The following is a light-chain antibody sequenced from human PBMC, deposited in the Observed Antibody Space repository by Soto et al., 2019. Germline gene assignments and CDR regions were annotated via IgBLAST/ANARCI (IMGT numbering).Light chain of an antibody. CDR2: DVS. V-gene: IGLV2-14*03. CDR3: SSYTSNNNIV. Sequence: QSALTQPASVSGSPGQSITISCTGTSSDVGTYNYVSWYQQHPGKAPKLMIYDVSNRPSGVSNRFSGSKSGNMASLTISGLQAEDEADYYCSSYTSNNNIVFGGGTQLTVL. CDR1: SSDVGTYNY. J-gene: IGLJ7*01.